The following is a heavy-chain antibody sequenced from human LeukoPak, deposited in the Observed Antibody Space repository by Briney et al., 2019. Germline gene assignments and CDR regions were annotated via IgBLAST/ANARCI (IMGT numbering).Heavy chain of an antibody. J-gene: IGHJ4*02. CDR3: VRRISTPIAPFAADF. Sequence: PSETLSLTCAVSGDSISSSGYYWGWIRQSPGKGLEWIGNMYYSGKSFYNPSLQSRVSISIDAPKNQLSLTLSSVTAADTAVYYCVRRISTPIAPFAADFWGQGALVTVSS. D-gene: IGHD2-15*01. CDR2: MYYSGKS. CDR1: GDSISSSGYY. V-gene: IGHV4-39*07.